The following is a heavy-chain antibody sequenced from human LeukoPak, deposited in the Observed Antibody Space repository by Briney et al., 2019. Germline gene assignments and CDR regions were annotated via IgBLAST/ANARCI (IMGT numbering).Heavy chain of an antibody. CDR3: ARDQIAVAGPFDY. J-gene: IGHJ4*02. V-gene: IGHV1-18*01. D-gene: IGHD6-19*01. CDR2: ISPYNGNT. CDR1: GYTFTSYG. Sequence: ASVKVSCKASGYTFTSYGFSWVRQAPGQGLEWMGWISPYNGNTNSAQELRGRLTMTTDTSTSTAYMELRCLRSDDTAVYYCARDQIAVAGPFDYWGQGTLVTVSS.